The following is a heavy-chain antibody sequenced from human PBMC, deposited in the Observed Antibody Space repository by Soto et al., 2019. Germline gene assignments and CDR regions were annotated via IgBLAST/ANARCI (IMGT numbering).Heavy chain of an antibody. Sequence: SETLSLTCTVSGGSISSYYWSWIRQPPGKGLEWIGYIYYSGSTNYNPSLKSRVTISVDTSKTQFSLKLNSVRAADTAVHYRARDRSHSPDYFVSWCRGALDTVST. CDR3: ARDRSHSPDYFVS. CDR2: IYYSGST. D-gene: IGHD2-15*01. CDR1: GGSISSYY. V-gene: IGHV4-59*12. J-gene: IGHJ4*02.